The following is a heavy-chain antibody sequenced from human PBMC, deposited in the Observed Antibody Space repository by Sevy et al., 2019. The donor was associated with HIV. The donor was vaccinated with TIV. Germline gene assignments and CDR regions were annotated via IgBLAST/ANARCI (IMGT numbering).Heavy chain of an antibody. CDR3: AKKAAGYSYGDA. V-gene: IGHV3-30*18. CDR2: ISYDGSNK. D-gene: IGHD5-18*01. J-gene: IGHJ5*02. Sequence: GGYLRLSCAASGFTFSSYGMHWVRQAPGKGLEGVAVISYDGSNKYYADSVKGRFTISRDNSKNTLYLQMNSLRPEDTAVYYCAKKAAGYSYGDAWGQGTLVTVSS. CDR1: GFTFSSYG.